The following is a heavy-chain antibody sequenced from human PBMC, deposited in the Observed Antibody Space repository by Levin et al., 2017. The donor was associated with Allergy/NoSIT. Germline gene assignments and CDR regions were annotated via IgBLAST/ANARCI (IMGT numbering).Heavy chain of an antibody. J-gene: IGHJ4*02. CDR1: GGSFSGYY. Sequence: AGGSLRLSCAVYGGSFSGYYWSWIRQFPGKGLEWIGEINHRGFTTYNAALKSRVTISVDTSRNQFSLTLKSATAADTAVYYCASWGGPTNYFDFWGQGTPVTVSS. CDR3: ASWGGPTNYFDF. V-gene: IGHV4-34*01. CDR2: INHRGFT. D-gene: IGHD3-16*01.